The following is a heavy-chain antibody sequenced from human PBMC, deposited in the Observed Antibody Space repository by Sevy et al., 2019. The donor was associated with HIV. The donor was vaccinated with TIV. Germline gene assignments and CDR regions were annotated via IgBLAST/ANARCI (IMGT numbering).Heavy chain of an antibody. CDR3: TRNGGAFGNGFDP. D-gene: IGHD2-15*01. Sequence: GGSLRLSCTASGFTFSSYDMNWVRQAPGKGLEWVSKIGSSGSSIYYADYVKGRFTISRDNAKNSLNLQMNSLRAEDTAVYYCTRNGGAFGNGFDPWGQGTLVTVSS. CDR2: IGSSGSSI. J-gene: IGHJ5*02. CDR1: GFTFSSYD. V-gene: IGHV3-48*03.